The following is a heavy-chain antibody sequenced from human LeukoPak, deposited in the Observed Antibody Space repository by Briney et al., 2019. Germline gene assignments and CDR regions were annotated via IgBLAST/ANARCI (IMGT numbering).Heavy chain of an antibody. CDR2: INHNGNVN. J-gene: IGHJ3*02. Sequence: PGGSLRLSCAASGFTFSSYWMNWARQAPGKGLEWVASINHNGNVNYYVDSVKGRFTISRDNSKNTLYLQMNSLRAEDTAVYCCARNLDIWGQGTMVTVSS. V-gene: IGHV3-7*01. CDR1: GFTFSSYW. CDR3: ARNLDI.